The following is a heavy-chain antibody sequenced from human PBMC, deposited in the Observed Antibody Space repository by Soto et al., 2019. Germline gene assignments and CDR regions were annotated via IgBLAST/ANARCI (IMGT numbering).Heavy chain of an antibody. J-gene: IGHJ4*02. CDR2: IYYSGST. Sequence: PSETLSLTCTVSGGSISSGGYYWSWIRQHPGKGLEWIGYIYYSGSTYYNPSLKSRVTISVDTSKNQFSLRLSSVTAADTAVYYFARAASFYYDNTGYYHFAYWGQGSLVTVSS. CDR3: ARAASFYYDNTGYYHFAY. V-gene: IGHV4-31*03. D-gene: IGHD3-22*01. CDR1: GGSISSGGYY.